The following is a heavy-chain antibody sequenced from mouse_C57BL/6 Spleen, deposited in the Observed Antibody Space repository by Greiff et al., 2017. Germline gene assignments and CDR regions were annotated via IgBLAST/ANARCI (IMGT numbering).Heavy chain of an antibody. J-gene: IGHJ3*01. V-gene: IGHV5-9-1*02. Sequence: EVKVVESGEGLVKPGGSLKLSCAASGFTFSSYAMSWVRQTPEKRLEWVAYISSGGDYIYYADTVKGRFTISRDNARNTLYLQMSSLKSEDTAMYYCTRDGGNYSFAYWGQGTLVTVSA. CDR3: TRDGGNYSFAY. CDR2: ISSGGDYI. CDR1: GFTFSSYA. D-gene: IGHD2-1*01.